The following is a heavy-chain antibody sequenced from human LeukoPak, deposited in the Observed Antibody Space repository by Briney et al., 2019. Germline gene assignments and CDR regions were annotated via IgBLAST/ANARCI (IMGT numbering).Heavy chain of an antibody. CDR2: IIPILGIA. CDR1: GGTFSSYA. CDR3: ARDGYQLPRGGYYGMDV. V-gene: IGHV1-69*04. J-gene: IGHJ6*02. Sequence: SVKVSCKASGGTFSSYAISWVRQAPGQGLEWMGRIIPILGIANYAQKFQGRVTITADKSTSTAYMELSSLRSEDTAVYYCARDGYQLPRGGYYGMDVWGQGTTVTVSS. D-gene: IGHD2-2*01.